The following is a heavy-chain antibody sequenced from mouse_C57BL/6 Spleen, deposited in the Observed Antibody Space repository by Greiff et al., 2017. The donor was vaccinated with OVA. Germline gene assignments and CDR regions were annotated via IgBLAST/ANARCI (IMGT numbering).Heavy chain of an antibody. CDR3: ARESDGVIHRFAV. CDR2: IYPGSGST. D-gene: IGHD2-2*01. Sequence: QVQLQQPGAELVKPGASVKMSCKASGYTFTSYWITWVKQRPGQGLEWIGDIYPGSGSTNYNEKFKSKATLTVDTSSSTAYMQLSSLTSEDSAVYYCARESDGVIHRFAVWGTGTPGTVSS. V-gene: IGHV1-55*01. CDR1: GYTFTSYW. J-gene: IGHJ1*03.